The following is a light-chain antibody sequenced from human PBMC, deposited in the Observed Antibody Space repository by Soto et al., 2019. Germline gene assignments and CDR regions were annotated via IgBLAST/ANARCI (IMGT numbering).Light chain of an antibody. J-gene: IGLJ3*02. CDR2: DVS. CDR3: CSYAGSYPLV. CDR1: SSDVGAYNF. V-gene: IGLV2-11*01. Sequence: QSALTQPRSVSGSPGQSVTISCTGTSSDVGAYNFVSWYQQHPGRVPKLMIYDVSRRPSGVPDRFSGSKSGKTASLPISGLQAGDEADYYCCSYAGSYPLVFGGGTKVTVL.